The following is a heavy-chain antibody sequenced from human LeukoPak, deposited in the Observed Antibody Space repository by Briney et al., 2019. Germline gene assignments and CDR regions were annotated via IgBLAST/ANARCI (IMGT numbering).Heavy chain of an antibody. V-gene: IGHV3-43*02. CDR2: ISGDGGST. CDR1: GFTFDDYA. CDR3: AEENWELGAFDI. D-gene: IGHD1-26*01. Sequence: PGGSLRLSCAASGFTFDDYAMHWVRQAPGKGLEWVSLISGDGGSTYYADSVKGRFTISRDNSKNSLYLQMNSLRTEDTALYYCAEENWELGAFDIWGQGTMVTVSS. J-gene: IGHJ3*02.